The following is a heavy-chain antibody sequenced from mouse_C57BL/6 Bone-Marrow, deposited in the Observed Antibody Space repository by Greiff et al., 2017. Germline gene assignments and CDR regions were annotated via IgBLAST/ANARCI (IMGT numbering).Heavy chain of an antibody. CDR1: GYTFTGYW. J-gene: IGHJ4*01. CDR2: IFPGSGST. V-gene: IGHV1-9*01. D-gene: IGHD1-1*01. CDR3: ERAIYYYGKWVSLDY. Sequence: VQLQQSGAELMKPGASVKLSCKATGYTFTGYWIEWVKQRPGHGLEWIGEIFPGSGSTNYNEKFKGKATFTADTSSNTAYLQLSSLTTEDSAIYYCERAIYYYGKWVSLDYWGQGTTVTVSS.